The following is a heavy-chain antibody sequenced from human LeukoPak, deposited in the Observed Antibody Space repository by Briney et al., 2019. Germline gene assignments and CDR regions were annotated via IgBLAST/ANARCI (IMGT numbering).Heavy chain of an antibody. V-gene: IGHV4-39*01. CDR3: ARTPIPPYSSGWYTSYYFDY. CDR2: IFYSGST. D-gene: IGHD6-19*01. J-gene: IGHJ4*02. Sequence: SETLSLTCTVSGGSISSSSYYWAWIRQPPGKGLEWIGSIFYSGSTFYNPSLKSRVTMSVDTSKNQFSLRLSSVTAADTAVYYCARTPIPPYSSGWYTSYYFDYWGQGTLVTVSS. CDR1: GGSISSSSYY.